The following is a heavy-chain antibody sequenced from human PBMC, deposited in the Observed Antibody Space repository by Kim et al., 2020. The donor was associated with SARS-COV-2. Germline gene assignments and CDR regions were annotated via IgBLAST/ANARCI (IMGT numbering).Heavy chain of an antibody. CDR1: GGSFSGYY. CDR2: INHSGNT. Sequence: SETLSLTCAVYGGSFSGYYWSWIRQPPGKGLEWIGEINHSGNTHYNPSLKSRVTISVDTSKNQFSLNLSSVTAADTAVYYCARDMVRGVPFDYWGQGTLVTVSS. CDR3: ARDMVRGVPFDY. D-gene: IGHD3-10*01. V-gene: IGHV4-34*01. J-gene: IGHJ4*02.